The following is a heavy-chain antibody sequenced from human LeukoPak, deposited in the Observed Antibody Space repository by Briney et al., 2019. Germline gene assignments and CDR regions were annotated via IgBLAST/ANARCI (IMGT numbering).Heavy chain of an antibody. CDR3: ARGGIAVAGTDLNFDY. Sequence: SVKVSCKASGGTFSSYAISWVRQAPGQGLEWMGGIIPILGTANYAQKFQGRVTITADESTSTAYMELSSLRSEDTAVYYCARGGIAVAGTDLNFDYWGQGTLVTVSS. J-gene: IGHJ4*02. CDR1: GGTFSSYA. D-gene: IGHD6-19*01. CDR2: IIPILGTA. V-gene: IGHV1-69*01.